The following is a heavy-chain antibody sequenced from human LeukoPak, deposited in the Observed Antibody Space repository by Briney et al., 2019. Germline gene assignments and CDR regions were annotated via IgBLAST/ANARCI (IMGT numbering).Heavy chain of an antibody. CDR1: GGSFSGYY. CDR3: EGGSRGAWELLYY. V-gene: IGHV4-34*01. D-gene: IGHD1-26*01. CDR2: ISHSGST. Sequence: SETLSLTCAVSGGSFSGYYWSWIRPPPGKGLEWIGEISHSGSTNYSPSLTSRVTISVDTSKNQFSLELGSVTASDTDVSYCEGGSRGAWELLYYWGQGTLVTVSS. J-gene: IGHJ4*02.